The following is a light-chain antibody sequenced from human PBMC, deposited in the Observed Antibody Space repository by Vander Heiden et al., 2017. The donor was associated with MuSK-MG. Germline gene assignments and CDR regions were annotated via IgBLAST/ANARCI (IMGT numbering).Light chain of an antibody. CDR1: QSLVHSDGNTY. Sequence: DIVMTQTPLSLPVTLGQPASISCRSSQSLVHSDGNTYLSWIQQRPGQPPRPLMYKVSNLFAGLPGRFKGNGEGIGFALKSSSGEGGDVGVYYFIRATQFPLITFGPGTKVDIK. CDR3: IRATQFPLIT. J-gene: IGKJ3*01. V-gene: IGKV2-24*01. CDR2: KVS.